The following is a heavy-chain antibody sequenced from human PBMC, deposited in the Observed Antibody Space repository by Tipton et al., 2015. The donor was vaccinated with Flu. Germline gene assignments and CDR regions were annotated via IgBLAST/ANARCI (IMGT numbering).Heavy chain of an antibody. Sequence: GSLRLSCAASGFTLRPYSVNWVRQAPGKGLEWVSSISSTSNYIYYADSVEGRFTISRDNAKNSVYLEMNSLRAEDTAVYYCATRPSLEARYDVLTGFPSGQGTLVTVSS. CDR3: ATRPSLEARYDVLTGFP. D-gene: IGHD3-9*01. J-gene: IGHJ5*02. CDR2: ISSTSNYI. V-gene: IGHV3-21*03. CDR1: GFTLRPYS.